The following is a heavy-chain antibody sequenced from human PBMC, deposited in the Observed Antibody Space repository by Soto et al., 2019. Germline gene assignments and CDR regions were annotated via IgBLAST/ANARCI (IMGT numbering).Heavy chain of an antibody. CDR2: IIPIFGTA. Sequence: SVKVSCKASGGTFSSYAISWVRQAPGQGLEWMGGIIPIFGTANYAQKFQGRVTITTDKSTSTAYMELSSLRSEDTAVYYCARDTPDRTGFDPWGQGTLVTVSS. J-gene: IGHJ5*02. CDR3: ARDTPDRTGFDP. V-gene: IGHV1-69*05. CDR1: GGTFSSYA. D-gene: IGHD1-1*01.